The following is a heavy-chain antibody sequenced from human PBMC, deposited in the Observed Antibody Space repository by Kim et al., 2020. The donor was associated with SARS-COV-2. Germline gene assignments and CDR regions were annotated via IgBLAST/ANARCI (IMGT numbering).Heavy chain of an antibody. Sequence: GGSLRLSCAASGFTFSSYGMHWVRQAPGKGLEWVAVISYDGSNKYYADSVKGRFTISRDNSKNTLYLQMNSLRAEDTAVYYCAKDYDFRSGYYSPYYGMDVWGQGTMVTVSS. V-gene: IGHV3-30*18. CDR1: GFTFSSYG. D-gene: IGHD3-3*01. CDR2: ISYDGSNK. J-gene: IGHJ6*02. CDR3: AKDYDFRSGYYSPYYGMDV.